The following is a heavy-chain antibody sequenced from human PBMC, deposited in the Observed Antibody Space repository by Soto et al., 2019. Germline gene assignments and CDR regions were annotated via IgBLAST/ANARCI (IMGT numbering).Heavy chain of an antibody. D-gene: IGHD1-26*01. V-gene: IGHV1-69*02. J-gene: IGHJ4*02. Sequence: QVQLVQSGAEVKKPGSSVKVSCKASGGTFSSYTISWVRQAPGQGLEWMGRIIPILGIANYAQKFQGRVTITADKSTSTADMELSSLRSEDTAVYYCARGGGSSGAGVGWGQGTLVTVSS. CDR3: ARGGGSSGAGVG. CDR1: GGTFSSYT. CDR2: IIPILGIA.